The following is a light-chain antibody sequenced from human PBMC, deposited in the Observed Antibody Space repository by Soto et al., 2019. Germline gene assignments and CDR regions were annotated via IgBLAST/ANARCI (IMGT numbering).Light chain of an antibody. CDR2: GNS. Sequence: QSVLTQPPSVPGAPGQRVTISCTGSSSNIGAGYDVHGYQQLPGTAPKLLIYGNSNRPSGVPDRFSGSKSGTSASLAITGLQAEDEADYYCQSYDSSLSGSAVVFGGGTKLTVL. J-gene: IGLJ2*01. V-gene: IGLV1-40*01. CDR1: SSNIGAGYD. CDR3: QSYDSSLSGSAVV.